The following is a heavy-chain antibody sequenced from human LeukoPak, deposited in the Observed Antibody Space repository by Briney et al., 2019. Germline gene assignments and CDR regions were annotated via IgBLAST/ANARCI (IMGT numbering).Heavy chain of an antibody. CDR1: GFTFSNYG. D-gene: IGHD6-19*01. Sequence: PGGSLRLSCAASGFTFSNYGMHWVRQAPGKGLEWVAVISYDGSNKYYADSVKGRFTISRDNSMNTLYLQMNSLRAEDTAVYYCARPYSSGWYGDFDYWGQGTLVTVSS. CDR2: ISYDGSNK. J-gene: IGHJ4*02. CDR3: ARPYSSGWYGDFDY. V-gene: IGHV3-30*19.